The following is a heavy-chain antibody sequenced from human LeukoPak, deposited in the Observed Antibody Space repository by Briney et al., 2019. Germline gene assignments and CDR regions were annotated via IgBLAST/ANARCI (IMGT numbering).Heavy chain of an antibody. CDR2: ISSSSSYI. D-gene: IGHD1-1*01. CDR1: GFTFSSYS. Sequence: GGSLRLSCAASGFTFSSYSMNWARQAPGKGLEWVSSISSSSSYIYYADSVKGRFTISRDNAKNSLYLQMNSLRAEDTAVYYCATSPATGNIYFDLWGRGTLVTVSS. CDR3: ATSPATGNIYFDL. J-gene: IGHJ2*01. V-gene: IGHV3-21*01.